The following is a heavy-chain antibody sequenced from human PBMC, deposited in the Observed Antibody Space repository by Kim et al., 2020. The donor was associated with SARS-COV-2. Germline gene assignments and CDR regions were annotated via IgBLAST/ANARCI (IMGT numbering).Heavy chain of an antibody. Sequence: ETLSLTCAVYGGSFSGYYWSWIRQPPGKGLEWIGEINHSGSTNYNPSLKSRVTISVDTSKNQFSLKLSSVTAADTAVYYCARGSGSYYKDYWGQGTLVTVSS. J-gene: IGHJ4*02. CDR2: INHSGST. D-gene: IGHD1-26*01. CDR3: ARGSGSYYKDY. CDR1: GGSFSGYY. V-gene: IGHV4-34*01.